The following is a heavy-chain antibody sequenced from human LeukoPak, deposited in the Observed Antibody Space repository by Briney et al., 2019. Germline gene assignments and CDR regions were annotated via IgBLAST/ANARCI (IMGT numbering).Heavy chain of an antibody. J-gene: IGHJ4*02. CDR1: GFTFSDYY. V-gene: IGHV3-11*06. CDR2: ISGSGSHT. CDR3: ARVGSTVAAGTPDY. D-gene: IGHD6-13*01. Sequence: PGGSLRLSCAASGFTFSDYYMSWIRQAPGEGLEWLSYISGSGSHTTYADSVRGRFTISRDNAKNSLSLQVNSLRADDTAVYYCARVGSTVAAGTPDYWGQGTLVTVSS.